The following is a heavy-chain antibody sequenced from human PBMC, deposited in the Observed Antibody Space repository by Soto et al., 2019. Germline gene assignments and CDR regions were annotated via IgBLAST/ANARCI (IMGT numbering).Heavy chain of an antibody. CDR3: ARDRVEQLVRRNYYYGMDV. J-gene: IGHJ6*02. D-gene: IGHD6-13*01. CDR2: ISYDGSNK. CDR1: GFTFSSYA. Sequence: PGGSLRLSCAAPGFTFSSYAMHWVRQAPGKGLEWVAVISYDGSNKYYADSVKGRFTISRDNSKNTLYLQMNSLRAEDTAVYYCARDRVEQLVRRNYYYGMDVWGQGTTVTVSS. V-gene: IGHV3-30-3*01.